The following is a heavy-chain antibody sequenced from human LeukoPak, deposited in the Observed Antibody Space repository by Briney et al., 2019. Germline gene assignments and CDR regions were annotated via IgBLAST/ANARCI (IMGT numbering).Heavy chain of an antibody. CDR1: GYTFTGYY. CDR2: INPNSGGT. CDR3: ARDSEGTIIVGATSPCDY. V-gene: IGHV1-2*02. Sequence: GASVKVSCKTSGYTFTGYYMHWVRQAPGQGLEWMGWINPNSGGTNYAQKSQGRVTMTRDTSISTAYMELSRLRSDDTAVYYCARDSEGTIIVGATSPCDYWGQGTLVTVSS. D-gene: IGHD1-26*01. J-gene: IGHJ4*02.